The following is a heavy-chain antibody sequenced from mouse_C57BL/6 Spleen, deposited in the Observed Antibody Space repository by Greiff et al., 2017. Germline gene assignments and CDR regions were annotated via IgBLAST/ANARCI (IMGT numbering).Heavy chain of an antibody. CDR2: IRNKANGYTT. V-gene: IGHV7-3*01. Sequence: DVMLVESGGGLVQPGGSLSLSCAASGFTFTDYYMSWVRQPPGKALEWLGFIRNKANGYTTEYSASVKGRFTISSDNSQRIRYLQMNALRAEDSATYYCARLVTGTGVDYWGQGTTLTVSS. CDR1: GFTFTDYY. J-gene: IGHJ2*01. CDR3: ARLVTGTGVDY. D-gene: IGHD4-1*01.